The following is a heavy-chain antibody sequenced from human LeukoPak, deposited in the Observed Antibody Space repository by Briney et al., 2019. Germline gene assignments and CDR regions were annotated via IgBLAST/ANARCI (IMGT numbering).Heavy chain of an antibody. CDR1: GASFSSSTYY. CDR2: IYYSGST. Sequence: SETLPLTCTVSGASFSSSTYYWGWIRQPPGKGLEWIGSIYYSGSTYYNPSLKSRVTMSVDTSKNPFSLKLSSVTAADTAVYYCARHAGGISATGTRPFDYWGQGTLVTVSS. D-gene: IGHD6-13*01. V-gene: IGHV4-39*01. CDR3: ARHAGGISATGTRPFDY. J-gene: IGHJ4*02.